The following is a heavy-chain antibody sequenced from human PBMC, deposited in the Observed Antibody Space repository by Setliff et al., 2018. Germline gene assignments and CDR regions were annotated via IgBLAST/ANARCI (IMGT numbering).Heavy chain of an antibody. D-gene: IGHD3-22*01. V-gene: IGHV4-38-2*01. CDR1: GYSISSGYY. J-gene: IGHJ3*02. CDR3: ATHAPNYYDSSGYYLRAFDI. CDR2: IYHSGST. Sequence: KPSETLSLTCAVSGYSISSGYYWGWIRQPPGKGLEWIGSIYHSGSTYYNPSLKSRVTISVDTSKNQFSLKLSSVTAADTAVYYCATHAPNYYDSSGYYLRAFDIWGQGTMVTVSS.